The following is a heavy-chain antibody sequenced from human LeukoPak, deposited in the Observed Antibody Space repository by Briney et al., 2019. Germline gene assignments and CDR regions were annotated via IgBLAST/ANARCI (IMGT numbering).Heavy chain of an antibody. J-gene: IGHJ4*02. Sequence: GGSLRLSCAASGFTFDDYGMGWVRQAPGKGLEWVSGINWNGGSTGYADSVKGRFTISRDNAKNSLYLQMNSLRAEVTALYYCATDHCSGGSCYERENYWGQGTLVTVSS. CDR3: ATDHCSGGSCYERENY. V-gene: IGHV3-20*04. CDR2: INWNGGST. CDR1: GFTFDDYG. D-gene: IGHD2-15*01.